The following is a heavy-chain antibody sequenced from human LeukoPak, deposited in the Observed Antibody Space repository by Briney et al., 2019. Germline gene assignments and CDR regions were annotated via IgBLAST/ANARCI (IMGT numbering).Heavy chain of an antibody. CDR3: ARDRGSSGWYWDDY. V-gene: IGHV3-21*01. CDR2: ISSSSSYI. Sequence: PGGSLRLSCAASGFTFSSYSMNWVRQAPGKGLEWVSSISSSSSYIYYADSVKGRFTISRDNSKNTLYLQMNSLRAEDTAVYYCARDRGSSGWYWDDYWGQGTLVTVSS. D-gene: IGHD6-19*01. J-gene: IGHJ4*02. CDR1: GFTFSSYS.